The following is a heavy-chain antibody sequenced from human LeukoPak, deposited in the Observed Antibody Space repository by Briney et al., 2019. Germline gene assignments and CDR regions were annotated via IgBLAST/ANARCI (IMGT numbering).Heavy chain of an antibody. J-gene: IGHJ5*02. Sequence: SETLSLTCTVSGGSISSGDYYWSWIRQPPGKGLEWIGYIYYSGSTYYNPSLKSRVTISVDTSKNQFSLKLSSVTAADTAVYYCARLPSRGNSVGWFDPWGQGTLVTVSS. D-gene: IGHD4-23*01. CDR1: GGSISSGDYY. CDR2: IYYSGST. V-gene: IGHV4-30-4*01. CDR3: ARLPSRGNSVGWFDP.